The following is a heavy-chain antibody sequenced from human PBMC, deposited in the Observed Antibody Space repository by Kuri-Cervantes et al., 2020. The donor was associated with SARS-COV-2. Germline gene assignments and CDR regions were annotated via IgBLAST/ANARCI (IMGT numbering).Heavy chain of an antibody. Sequence: SETLSLTCTVSSVSISSYYWIWIRQSAGKGLEWIGRMHPSGSTNYNPSLKSQVTMSIDTSKSQFSLNLTSVTAADTAVYFCAKGRARLYYAIDVWGRGTTVTVSS. CDR2: MHPSGST. J-gene: IGHJ6*02. CDR1: SVSISSYY. D-gene: IGHD3-16*01. V-gene: IGHV4-4*07. CDR3: AKGRARLYYAIDV.